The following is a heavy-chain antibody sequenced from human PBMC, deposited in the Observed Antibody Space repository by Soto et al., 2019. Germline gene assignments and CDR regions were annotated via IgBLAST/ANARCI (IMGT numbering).Heavy chain of an antibody. CDR1: GFSLSTSGVG. V-gene: IGHV2-5*02. D-gene: IGHD6-19*01. CDR3: VHRRKNSGSGFDGFDI. CDR2: IYWDDEK. J-gene: IGHJ3*02. Sequence: QITLKESGPTLVKPTQTLTLICDFSGFSLSTSGVGVGWIRQPPGKALEWLALIYWDDEKNYRASLKSRRTIPKDTPRNQVVLTMTNMDPVDTGTYYCVHRRKNSGSGFDGFDIWGQGTMVIVSS.